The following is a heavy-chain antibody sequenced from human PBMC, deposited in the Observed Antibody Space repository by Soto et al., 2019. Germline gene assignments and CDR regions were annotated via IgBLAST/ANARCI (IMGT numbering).Heavy chain of an antibody. D-gene: IGHD3-10*01. CDR1: GGTFSSYT. CDR2: IIPNLGIA. CDR3: AIGKVIRGVYIDY. Sequence: QVQLVQSGAEVKKPGSSVKVSCKASGGTFSSYTISWVRQAPGQGLEWMGRIIPNLGIANYAQKFQGRVTMTANKSTSTAYIELSSLRSEDTAVYYCAIGKVIRGVYIDYWGQGTLVTVSS. V-gene: IGHV1-69*02. J-gene: IGHJ4*02.